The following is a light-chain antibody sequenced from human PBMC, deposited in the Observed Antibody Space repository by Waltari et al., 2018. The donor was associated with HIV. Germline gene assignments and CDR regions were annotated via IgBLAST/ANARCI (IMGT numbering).Light chain of an antibody. CDR1: SSNIGSNT. J-gene: IGLJ2*01. CDR2: SKY. V-gene: IGLV1-44*01. Sequence: QSVLTQPPSASGTPGQRVTIYCSGSSSNIGSNTINWYQQLPGTAPKLLIYSKYQRPSGVPDRFSGSKSGTSASLAISGLHSEDEADYYCAAWDDSLNGVVFGGGTKLTVL. CDR3: AAWDDSLNGVV.